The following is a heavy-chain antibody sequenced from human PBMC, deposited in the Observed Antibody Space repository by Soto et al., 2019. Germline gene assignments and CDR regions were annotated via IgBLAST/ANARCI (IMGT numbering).Heavy chain of an antibody. CDR2: ISSSSSYI. CDR3: ARDNWNYVYYYGMAV. CDR1: GFTFSSYS. Sequence: GGSLRLSCAASGFTFSSYSMNWVRQAPGKGLEWVSSISSSSSYIYYADSVKGRFTISRDNAKNSLYLQMNSLRAEDTAVYYCARDNWNYVYYYGMAVWGQGTTVTVSS. D-gene: IGHD1-7*01. V-gene: IGHV3-21*01. J-gene: IGHJ6*02.